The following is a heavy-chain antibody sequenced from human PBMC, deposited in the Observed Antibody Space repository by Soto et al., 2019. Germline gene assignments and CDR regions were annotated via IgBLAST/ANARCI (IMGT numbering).Heavy chain of an antibody. CDR2: ISGSGEST. V-gene: IGHV3-23*01. Sequence: GGSLTLSCASSGFSFSSYAMTWVRQSPGKWLEWVSGISGSGESTYYADSVKGRLTISRDNSRNTLYLQMNSLRAEDTATYYCPKMAYIGSDYMYFDYWGKGTLVTVSS. J-gene: IGHJ4*02. D-gene: IGHD5-12*01. CDR1: GFSFSSYA. CDR3: PKMAYIGSDYMYFDY.